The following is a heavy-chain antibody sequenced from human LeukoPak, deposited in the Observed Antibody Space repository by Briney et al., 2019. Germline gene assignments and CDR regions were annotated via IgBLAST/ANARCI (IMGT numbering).Heavy chain of an antibody. Sequence: SETLSLTCTVSGGSISSSNYYWGWIRQPPGKGLEWIGSIYYSGSTYYSPSLKSRVTISVDTSKNQFSLKLSSVTAADTAVYYCARGGRRYSSSSRWFDPWGQGTLVTVSS. CDR1: GGSISSSNYY. D-gene: IGHD6-13*01. CDR2: IYYSGST. V-gene: IGHV4-39*07. J-gene: IGHJ5*02. CDR3: ARGGRRYSSSSRWFDP.